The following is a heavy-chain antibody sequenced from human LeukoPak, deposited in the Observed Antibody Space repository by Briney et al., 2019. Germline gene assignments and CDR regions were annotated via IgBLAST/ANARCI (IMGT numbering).Heavy chain of an antibody. CDR3: AKDERKEGYFDY. CDR1: GFTFSSYS. V-gene: IGHV3-48*01. Sequence: PGGSLRLSCAASGFTFSSYSMNWVRQAPGKGLEWVSYISSSSSTIYYADSVKGRFTISRDNSKNTLYLQMNSLRAEDTAVYYCAKDERKEGYFDYWGQGTLVTVSS. J-gene: IGHJ4*02. CDR2: ISSSSSTI.